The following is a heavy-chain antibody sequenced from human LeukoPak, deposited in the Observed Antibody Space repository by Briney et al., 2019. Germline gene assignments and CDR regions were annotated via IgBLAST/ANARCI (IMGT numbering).Heavy chain of an antibody. J-gene: IGHJ4*02. V-gene: IGHV4-4*02. CDR3: ARASHDYGDYSHFDY. D-gene: IGHD4-17*01. CDR2: IYHSGST. Sequence: PSETLSLTCAVSGGSISSSNWWSWVHQPPGKGLEWIGEIYHSGSTNFNPSLKTRVTISVDKSKKHFSLKMTSVTAADTAVYYCARASHDYGDYSHFDYWGQGTLVTVSS. CDR1: GGSISSSNW.